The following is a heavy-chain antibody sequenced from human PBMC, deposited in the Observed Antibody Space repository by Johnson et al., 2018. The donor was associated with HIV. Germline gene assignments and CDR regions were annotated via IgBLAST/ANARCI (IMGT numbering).Heavy chain of an antibody. V-gene: IGHV3-66*01. Sequence: VQLVESGGGVVQPGRSLRLSCAASGFTVSSNYMSWVRQAPGKGLEWVSVIYSGGSTYYAAPVKGRFTISRNHSKNTLSLQMNGLRAEDTAVYYCARGHSSSSDAFDIWGQGTMVTVSS. D-gene: IGHD6-6*01. CDR2: IYSGGST. CDR1: GFTVSSNY. CDR3: ARGHSSSSDAFDI. J-gene: IGHJ3*02.